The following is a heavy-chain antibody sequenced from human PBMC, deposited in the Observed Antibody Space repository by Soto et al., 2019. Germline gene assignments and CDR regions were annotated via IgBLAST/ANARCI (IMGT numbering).Heavy chain of an antibody. J-gene: IGHJ4*02. Sequence: GGSLRLSCAASGFTFSSYWMHWVRQAPGKGLVWVSRINSDGSSTSYADSVKGRFTISRDNAKNTLYLQMNSLRAEDTAVYYCAATVTTPPPRDYWGQGTLVTVSS. V-gene: IGHV3-74*01. CDR2: INSDGSST. D-gene: IGHD4-4*01. CDR1: GFTFSSYW. CDR3: AATVTTPPPRDY.